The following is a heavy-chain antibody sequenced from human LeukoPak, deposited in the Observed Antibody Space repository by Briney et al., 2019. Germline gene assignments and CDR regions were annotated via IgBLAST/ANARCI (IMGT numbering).Heavy chain of an antibody. CDR1: GGSISSSSYY. CDR2: GYYSGSA. D-gene: IGHD3-22*01. Sequence: SGTLSLTCTVSGGSISSSSYYWGWSRQPPGKGLEWIGSGYYSGSAYYNPSLKRRVTISVDTSKTQFSRKLSSVTAADTAVYYCARSLRSGYYFTGDYWRQGPQVSVSS. J-gene: IGHJ4*02. CDR3: ARSLRSGYYFTGDY. V-gene: IGHV4-39*01.